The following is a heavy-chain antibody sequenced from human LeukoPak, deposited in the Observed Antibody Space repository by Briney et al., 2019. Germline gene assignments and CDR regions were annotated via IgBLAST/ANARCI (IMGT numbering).Heavy chain of an antibody. Sequence: SVKVSCKASGYTFTGYYMHWVRQAPGQGLEWMGRIIPILGIANYAQKFQGRVTITADKSTSTAYMELSSLRSEDTAVYYCASVGCSSTSCHGEYYYYMDVWGKGTTVTVSS. CDR2: IIPILGIA. J-gene: IGHJ6*03. CDR1: GYTFTGYY. CDR3: ASVGCSSTSCHGEYYYYMDV. V-gene: IGHV1-69*02. D-gene: IGHD2-2*01.